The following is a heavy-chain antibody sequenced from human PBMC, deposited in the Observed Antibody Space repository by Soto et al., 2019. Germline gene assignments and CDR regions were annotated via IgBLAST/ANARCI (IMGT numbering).Heavy chain of an antibody. Sequence: QVHLVQSGAEVKKPGASVKVSCKGSGYTFTTYGITWVRQAPGQGLEWMGWISAHNGNTNYAQKLQGRVTVTRDTSTSTAYMEVRCLRSDDTAVYYCARGRYGDYWGQGALVTVSS. D-gene: IGHD1-1*01. CDR3: ARGRYGDY. CDR2: ISAHNGNT. CDR1: GYTFTTYG. J-gene: IGHJ4*02. V-gene: IGHV1-18*01.